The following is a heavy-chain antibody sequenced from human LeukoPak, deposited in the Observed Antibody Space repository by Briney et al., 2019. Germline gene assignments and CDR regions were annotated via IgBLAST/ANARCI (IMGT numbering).Heavy chain of an antibody. CDR1: GYTFTSYG. CDR3: TKGDIMITFGGAFDI. Sequence: ASVKVSCKASGYTFTSYGISWVRQAPGQGLEWMGGIIPIFGTANYAQKFQGRVTITADESTSTAYMELSSLRSEDTAVYYCTKGDIMITFGGAFDIWGQGTMVTVSS. J-gene: IGHJ3*02. CDR2: IIPIFGTA. V-gene: IGHV1-69*13. D-gene: IGHD3-16*01.